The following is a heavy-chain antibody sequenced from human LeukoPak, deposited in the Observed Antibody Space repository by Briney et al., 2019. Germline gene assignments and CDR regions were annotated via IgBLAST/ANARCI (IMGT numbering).Heavy chain of an antibody. V-gene: IGHV3-66*01. CDR2: INSGGST. Sequence: GGSLRLSCAASGFTVSSNYMDWVRQAPGKGLEWVSVINSGGSTYSADSVKGRFTISRDNAKKTLYLQMNSLRAEDTAVYYCARGAGYFDYWGQGTLVTVSS. D-gene: IGHD6-19*01. CDR1: GFTVSSNY. J-gene: IGHJ4*02. CDR3: ARGAGYFDY.